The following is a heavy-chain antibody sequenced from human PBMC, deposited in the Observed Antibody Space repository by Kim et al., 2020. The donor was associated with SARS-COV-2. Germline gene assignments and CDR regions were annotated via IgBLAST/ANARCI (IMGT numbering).Heavy chain of an antibody. D-gene: IGHD1-1*01. Sequence: GGSLRLSCVASGFTFTTSAMTWVRQAPGKGLEWVSRLTGGDGNTYYADSVKGRFTVSRDNSKNTLFLQMNSLRAEDTAIYYCAKSATTPYWGRGTLVTVSS. CDR1: GFTFTTSA. CDR2: LTGGDGNT. V-gene: IGHV3-23*01. CDR3: AKSATTPY. J-gene: IGHJ4*02.